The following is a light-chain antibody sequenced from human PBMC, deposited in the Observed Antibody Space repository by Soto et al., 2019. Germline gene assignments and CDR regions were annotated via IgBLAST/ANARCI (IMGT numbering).Light chain of an antibody. CDR1: QGVVSGL. V-gene: IGKV3-20*01. CDR3: QQYGSSPGVT. CDR2: GAS. J-gene: IGKJ3*01. Sequence: IVLTQSPGSLSLSPGERVTITCRASQGVVSGLLAWYQKKPGHATRLLIDGASNMATGIPERFSGSKSGTDATLTISCLEPEDFAVYYCQQYGSSPGVTFGPGTKVDLK.